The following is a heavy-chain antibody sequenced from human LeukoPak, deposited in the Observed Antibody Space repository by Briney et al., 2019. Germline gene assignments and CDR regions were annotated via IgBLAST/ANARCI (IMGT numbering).Heavy chain of an antibody. J-gene: IGHJ4*02. Sequence: GGSLRLSRAASGFSFSSFWMSWVRQAPGKGLEWVSAISGSGGSTYYADSVKGRFTISRDNSKNTLYLQMNSLRAEDTAVYYCAKASGSYAFDYWGQGTLVTVSS. CDR1: GFSFSSFW. CDR2: ISGSGGST. V-gene: IGHV3-23*01. D-gene: IGHD1-26*01. CDR3: AKASGSYAFDY.